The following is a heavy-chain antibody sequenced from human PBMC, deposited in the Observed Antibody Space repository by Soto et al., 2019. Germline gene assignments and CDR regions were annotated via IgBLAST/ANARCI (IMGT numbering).Heavy chain of an antibody. CDR2: IRWDSGSV. V-gene: IGHV3-9*01. CDR3: TKDFTIFAVVGAFDI. J-gene: IGHJ3*02. Sequence: DVQLVESGGGLVQPGRSLRLSCSASGFTFDDYVMHWVRQPPGKGLEWVSRIRWDSGSVAYADSVKGRFTISRDNAKNSLYLQMNSLRADDTALYYCTKDFTIFAVVGAFDIWGQGTMVTVSS. D-gene: IGHD3-3*01. CDR1: GFTFDDYV.